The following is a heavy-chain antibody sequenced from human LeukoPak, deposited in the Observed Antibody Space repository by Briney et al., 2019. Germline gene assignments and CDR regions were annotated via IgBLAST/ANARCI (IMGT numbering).Heavy chain of an antibody. V-gene: IGHV5-51*01. CDR3: ARGPGGFGELFNPFDY. J-gene: IGHJ4*02. D-gene: IGHD3-10*01. Sequence: GESLQISCKGSGYSFTTYWIGWVRQMPGKGLEWMGIIYPGDSDTRYSPSFQGQVTISADKSINTAYLQWSSLKASDTAMYYCARGPGGFGELFNPFDYWGQGTLVTVSS. CDR1: GYSFTTYW. CDR2: IYPGDSDT.